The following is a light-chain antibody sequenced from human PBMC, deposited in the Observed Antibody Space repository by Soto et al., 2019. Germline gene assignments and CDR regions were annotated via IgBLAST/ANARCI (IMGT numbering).Light chain of an antibody. V-gene: IGLV2-14*01. CDR1: SSDIGAYNY. Sequence: QSVLTQPASVSGSPGQSITFSCTGTSSDIGAYNYVSWYQQYPGKAPKLMIYGVTNRPSGVSNRFSGSKTGNTASLTISGLQAEDEADYYCFSHRSGDSHVFGTGTKVTVL. CDR2: GVT. J-gene: IGLJ1*01. CDR3: FSHRSGDSHV.